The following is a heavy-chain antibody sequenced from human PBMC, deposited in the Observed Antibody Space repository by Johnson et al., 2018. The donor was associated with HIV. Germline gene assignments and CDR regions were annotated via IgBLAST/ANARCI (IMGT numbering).Heavy chain of an antibody. CDR1: GFTVSSNY. D-gene: IGHD2-15*01. V-gene: IGHV3-66*03. CDR3: ARYCSGGSCYSVWQKNYAFDI. J-gene: IGHJ3*02. Sequence: VQLVESGGGLIQPGGSLRLSCAASGFTVSSNYMSWVRQAPGKGLEWVSVISGSGGSTYYADSVKGRFTISRDNSKNTLYLQLNSLRAEDTAVYYCARYCSGGSCYSVWQKNYAFDIWGQGTMVTVSS. CDR2: ISGSGGST.